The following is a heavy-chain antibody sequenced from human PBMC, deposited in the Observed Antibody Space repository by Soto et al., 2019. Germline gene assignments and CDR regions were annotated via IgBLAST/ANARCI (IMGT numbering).Heavy chain of an antibody. CDR2: INSDGTRK. D-gene: IGHD3-16*01. J-gene: IGHJ5*01. Sequence: DVQLVESGGGLVQPGGSLRLSCAASGFTFSNYWMHWVRQGPGQGLEWVSRINSDGTRKNHAESVKGRLTISRDNAKKTLYLQMNSLIADDTAVYYCARAGHMNTPTPLSWFDSWGQGTLVSVSS. V-gene: IGHV3-74*01. CDR3: ARAGHMNTPTPLSWFDS. CDR1: GFTFSNYW.